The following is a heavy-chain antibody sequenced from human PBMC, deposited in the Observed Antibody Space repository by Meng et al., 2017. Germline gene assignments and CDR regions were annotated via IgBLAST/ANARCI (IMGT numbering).Heavy chain of an antibody. D-gene: IGHD4-17*01. CDR1: GYSFTSYW. Sequence: KVSCKGSGYSFTSYWIGWVRQMPGKGLEWMGIIYPGDSDTRYSPSFHGQVTISAGKSISTAYLHWSSLKASDTAMYYCAGHEYGDYASEGVFDIWGQGTMVTVSS. V-gene: IGHV5-51*01. J-gene: IGHJ3*02. CDR3: AGHEYGDYASEGVFDI. CDR2: IYPGDSDT.